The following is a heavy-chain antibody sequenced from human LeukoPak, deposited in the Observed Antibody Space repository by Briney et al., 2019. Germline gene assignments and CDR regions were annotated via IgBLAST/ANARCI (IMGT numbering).Heavy chain of an antibody. CDR2: IYPGDSGP. CDR3: GMSGDRVPLQDDVFDV. CDR1: GYSFTSYC. D-gene: IGHD1-26*01. Sequence: KPGESLKISCKVSGYSFTSYCVGWVRQMPGKGLEWMGTIYPGDSGPTYSPSFQGQVTISVDKSINTAYLQWSSLQASDTAMYYCGMSGDRVPLQDDVFDVWGQGTMVTVST. J-gene: IGHJ3*01. V-gene: IGHV5-51*01.